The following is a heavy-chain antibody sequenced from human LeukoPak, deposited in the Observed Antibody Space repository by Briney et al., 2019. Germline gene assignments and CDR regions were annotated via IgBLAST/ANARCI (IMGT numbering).Heavy chain of an antibody. CDR1: GGSISSSSYY. J-gene: IGHJ4*02. CDR3: AGNVLRYFDWLFPTPFDY. D-gene: IGHD3-9*01. Sequence: PSETLSLTCTVSGGSISSSSYYWGWIRQPPGKGLEWIGSIYYSGSTYYNPSLKSRVTISVDTSKNQFSLKLSSVTATDTAVYYCAGNVLRYFDWLFPTPFDYWGQGTLVTVSS. V-gene: IGHV4-39*07. CDR2: IYYSGST.